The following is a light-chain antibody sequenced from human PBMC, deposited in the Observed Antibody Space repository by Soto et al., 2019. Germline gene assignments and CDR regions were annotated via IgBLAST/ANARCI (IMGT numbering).Light chain of an antibody. J-gene: IGKJ1*01. CDR1: QRGLYSSNNKSY. V-gene: IGKV4-1*01. CDR2: WAS. Sequence: DIVMTQSPASLAVSLGERATINCKSSQRGLYSSNNKSYLSWYQQKPGQPPKLLIYWASTRESGVPDRFSGSGSGPDFTLTISSLQAEDVAVYYCQQYYSTPPWTFGQGTKVEIK. CDR3: QQYYSTPPWT.